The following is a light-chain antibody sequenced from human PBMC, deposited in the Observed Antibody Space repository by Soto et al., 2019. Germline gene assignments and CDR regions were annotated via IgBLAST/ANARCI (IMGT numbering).Light chain of an antibody. CDR2: GAS. Sequence: EIVLTQSPATLSLSPGERATLSCRASQSVSSYLVWYQQKPGQAPRLLIYGASARATGIPDRFSGSGSGTDFTLTISRLEPEDFAVYYCQQYGTSPPYTFGRGTKLQIK. CDR3: QQYGTSPPYT. V-gene: IGKV3-20*01. CDR1: QSVSSY. J-gene: IGKJ2*01.